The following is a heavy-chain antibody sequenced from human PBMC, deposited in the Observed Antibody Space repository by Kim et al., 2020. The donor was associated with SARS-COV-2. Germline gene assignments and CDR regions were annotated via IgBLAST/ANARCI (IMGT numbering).Heavy chain of an antibody. Sequence: ASVKVSCKASGYTFTTYAMQWVRQAPGQGLEWMGWINPTRGNTKYLDTFQGRITITRDTSARTAYRELSSLRPEDTAVYYCARSVAIMPPGMDFLRQGTT. D-gene: IGHD2-21*01. V-gene: IGHV1-3*01. CDR3: ARSVAIMPPGMDF. CDR1: GYTFTTYA. J-gene: IGHJ6*01. CDR2: INPTRGNT.